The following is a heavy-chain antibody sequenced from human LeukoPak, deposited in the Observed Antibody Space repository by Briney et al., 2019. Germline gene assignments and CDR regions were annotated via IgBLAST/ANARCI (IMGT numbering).Heavy chain of an antibody. V-gene: IGHV5-51*01. CDR3: AIPFRNWSDGGVDH. Sequence: KPGESLKISCQASGYTFNKYWIGWVRQMPGKGLEWMGIIYPGDSDSRYSPSSQGQVTISVDKSISTTYLQCFSQSASDTAMNYCAIPFRNWSDGGVDHWGQGTLVAVSS. D-gene: IGHD1-1*01. CDR1: GYTFNKYW. J-gene: IGHJ4*02. CDR2: IYPGDSDS.